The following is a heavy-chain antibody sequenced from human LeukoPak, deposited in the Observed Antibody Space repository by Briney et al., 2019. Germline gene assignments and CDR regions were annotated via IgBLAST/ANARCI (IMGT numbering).Heavy chain of an antibody. V-gene: IGHV4-4*07. J-gene: IGHJ6*03. Sequence: SETLSLTCTVSGGSISSYYWSWIRQPAGKGLEWIGRIYTSGSTKYNPSLKSRVTMSVDTSKNQFSLKLSSVTAADTAVYYCARCPPVFSSGYWGPYYYYMDVWGKGTTVTVSS. CDR1: GGSISSYY. CDR3: ARCPPVFSSGYWGPYYYYMDV. D-gene: IGHD3-22*01. CDR2: IYTSGST.